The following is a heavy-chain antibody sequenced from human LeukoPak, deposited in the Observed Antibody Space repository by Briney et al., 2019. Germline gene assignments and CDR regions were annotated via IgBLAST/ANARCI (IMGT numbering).Heavy chain of an antibody. CDR3: AKDLTRELDY. Sequence: EGSLRLSCAASGFTFSSYGMHWVRQAPGKGLEWVAFIRYDGSNKYYADSVKGRFTISRDNSKNTLYLQMNSLRAEDTAVYYCAKDLTRELDYWGQGTLVTVSS. CDR2: IRYDGSNK. V-gene: IGHV3-30*02. CDR1: GFTFSSYG. D-gene: IGHD1-1*01. J-gene: IGHJ4*02.